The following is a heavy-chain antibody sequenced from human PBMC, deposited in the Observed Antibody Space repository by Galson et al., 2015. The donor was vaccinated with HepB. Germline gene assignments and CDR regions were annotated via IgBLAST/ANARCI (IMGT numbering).Heavy chain of an antibody. Sequence: SLRLSCAASGFTFSSYAMHWVRQAPGKGLEWVAVISYDGSNKYYADSVKGRFTISRDNSKNTLYLQMNSLRAEDTAVYYCARGGSQRITIVPPSGWTGVAGAFDIWGQGTMVTVSS. D-gene: IGHD3-10*01. J-gene: IGHJ3*02. CDR3: ARGGSQRITIVPPSGWTGVAGAFDI. CDR1: GFTFSSYA. V-gene: IGHV3-30-3*01. CDR2: ISYDGSNK.